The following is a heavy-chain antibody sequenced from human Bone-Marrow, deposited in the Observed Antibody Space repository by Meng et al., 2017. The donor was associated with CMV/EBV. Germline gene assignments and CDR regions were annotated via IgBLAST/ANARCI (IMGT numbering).Heavy chain of an antibody. J-gene: IGHJ4*02. CDR1: GYTFTGYY. Sequence: ASVKVSCKASGYTFTGYYMHWVRQAPGQGLEWMGWINPNSGGTNYAQKFQGRVTMTRDTSISTDYMELSRLRSDDTAVYYCVRAGYSSSIYFDYWGQGTLVTVSS. CDR3: VRAGYSSSIYFDY. V-gene: IGHV1-2*02. D-gene: IGHD6-13*01. CDR2: INPNSGGT.